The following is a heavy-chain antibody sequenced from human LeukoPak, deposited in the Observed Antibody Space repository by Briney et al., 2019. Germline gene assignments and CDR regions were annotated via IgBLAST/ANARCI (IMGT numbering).Heavy chain of an antibody. D-gene: IGHD2/OR15-2a*01. CDR2: IYYSGST. J-gene: IGHJ4*02. Sequence: SETLSLTCAVYGGSFSGYYWSWIRQPPGKGLEWIGSIYYSGSTYYNPSLKSRVTISVDTSKNQFSLKLSSVTAADTAVYYCARQHNIPGYFDYWGQGTLVTVSS. CDR3: ARQHNIPGYFDY. V-gene: IGHV4-34*01. CDR1: GGSFSGYY.